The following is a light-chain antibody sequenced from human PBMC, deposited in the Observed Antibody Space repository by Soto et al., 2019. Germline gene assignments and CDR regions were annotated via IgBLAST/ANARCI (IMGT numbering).Light chain of an antibody. CDR2: KVS. J-gene: IGKJ1*01. CDR3: MQGTHWPRT. CDR1: QSLVYSDGNTY. V-gene: IGKV2-30*01. Sequence: DVVMTQSPLSLPVTLGQPASISCRSSQSLVYSDGNTYLNWFQQRPGQSPRRLISKVSNRDSGVPDRFSGSGSGTDFTLRISRVEAEDVGIYYCMQGTHWPRTFGQGTNVEIQ.